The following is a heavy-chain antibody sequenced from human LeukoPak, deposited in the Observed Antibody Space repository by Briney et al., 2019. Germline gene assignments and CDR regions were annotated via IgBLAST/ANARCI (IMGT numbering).Heavy chain of an antibody. Sequence: AASVKVSFKASGYTFTIYAISWVRQAPGQGVERMGWISAYNGNTNYPQNLQGRVTMTTDTSTSTAYMELRSLRSDDTAVYYCAKGSSSWTRPRGEWFDPWGQGTLVTVSS. CDR1: GYTFTIYA. J-gene: IGHJ5*02. CDR3: AKGSSSWTRPRGEWFDP. CDR2: ISAYNGNT. V-gene: IGHV1-18*01. D-gene: IGHD6-13*01.